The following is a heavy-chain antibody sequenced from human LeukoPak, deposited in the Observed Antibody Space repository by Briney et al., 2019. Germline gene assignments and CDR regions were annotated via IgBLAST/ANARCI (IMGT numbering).Heavy chain of an antibody. CDR1: GGSFSGYY. J-gene: IGHJ5*02. Sequence: SETLSLTCAVYGGSFSGYYWSWLRQPPGKALEWLGEFNHSGSTNYNPSLKSRVTISVDTSKIQFFRKLSSVTAAGTAVYYCARSTIFRSGRGFDRWGQGTLVTVSS. CDR3: ARSTIFRSGRGFDR. V-gene: IGHV4-34*01. CDR2: FNHSGST. D-gene: IGHD3-10*01.